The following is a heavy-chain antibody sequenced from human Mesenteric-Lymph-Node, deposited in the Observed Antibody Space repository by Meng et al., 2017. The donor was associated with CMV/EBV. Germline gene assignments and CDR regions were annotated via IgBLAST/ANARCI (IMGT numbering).Heavy chain of an antibody. CDR1: GGSFSGYY. Sequence: SETLSLTRAVYGGSFSGYYWSWIRQPPGKGLEWIGEINHSGSTNYNPSLKSRVTISVDTSKNQFSLKLSSVTAADTAVYYCARAPGLFYYYYYGMDVWDQGTTVTVSS. D-gene: IGHD3/OR15-3a*01. CDR2: INHSGST. J-gene: IGHJ6*02. CDR3: ARAPGLFYYYYYGMDV. V-gene: IGHV4-34*01.